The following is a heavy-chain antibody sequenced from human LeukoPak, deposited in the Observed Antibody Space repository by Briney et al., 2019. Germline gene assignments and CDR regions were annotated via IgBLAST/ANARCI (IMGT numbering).Heavy chain of an antibody. Sequence: PGGSLRLSCAASGFSFGSYSMNWVRQAPGKGLEWVSGISGDGGGDGGSTYYADSVKGRFTISRDNSKNTLYLQMNRLRAEDTAVYYCVKGPRALERSTHRFDYWGQGTLVTVSS. J-gene: IGHJ4*02. CDR1: GFSFGSYS. CDR3: VKGPRALERSTHRFDY. V-gene: IGHV3-23*01. D-gene: IGHD1-1*01. CDR2: ISGDGGGDGGST.